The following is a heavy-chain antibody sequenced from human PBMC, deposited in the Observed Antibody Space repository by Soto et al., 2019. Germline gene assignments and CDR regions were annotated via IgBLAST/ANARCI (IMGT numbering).Heavy chain of an antibody. J-gene: IGHJ5*02. CDR3: ARARVPDYIHHTWFDT. CDR2: NYYSGST. Sequence: PSETLSLTCTVSGGSISSGDYYWSWIRQPPGKGLEWIGYNYYSGSTYYNPSLKSQVTISIDTSKNQFSLKLSSVTAADTAVYYCARARVPDYIHHTWFDTWGQGTLVTVSS. CDR1: GGSISSGDYY. V-gene: IGHV4-30-4*01. D-gene: IGHD3-10*01.